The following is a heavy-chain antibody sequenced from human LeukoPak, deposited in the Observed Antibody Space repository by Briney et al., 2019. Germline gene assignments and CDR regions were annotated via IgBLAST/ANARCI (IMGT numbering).Heavy chain of an antibody. D-gene: IGHD5-12*01. CDR1: GFTFSNFA. CDR2: LRGDGGDI. CDR3: VKEDGGYDGFDH. J-gene: IGHJ4*02. Sequence: GGSLRLSCAASGFTFSNFAMSWVRQAPGKGLEWVSALRGDGGDIFYGGSVKGRFTISRDNAKNTVSLQMDNLRAEDTALYYCVKEDGGYDGFDHWGRGTLVTVSS. V-gene: IGHV3-23*01.